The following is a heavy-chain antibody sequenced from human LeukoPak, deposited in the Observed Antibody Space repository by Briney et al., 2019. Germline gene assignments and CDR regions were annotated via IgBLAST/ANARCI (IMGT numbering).Heavy chain of an antibody. CDR1: GYSITSGYY. D-gene: IGHD4-11*01. Sequence: PSETLSLTCAVSGYSITSGYYWAWIRQPSGKGLEWIGNIYHSGSTYYNASLKSRVTISVDTSKNQFSLKLSSVTAADTAVYYCARRYSNYFFDYWGQGTLVTVSS. CDR2: IYHSGST. V-gene: IGHV4-38-2*01. J-gene: IGHJ4*02. CDR3: ARRYSNYFFDY.